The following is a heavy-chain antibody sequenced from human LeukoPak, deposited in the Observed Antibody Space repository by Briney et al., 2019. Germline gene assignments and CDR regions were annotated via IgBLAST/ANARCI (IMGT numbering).Heavy chain of an antibody. V-gene: IGHV4-59*01. Sequence: SETLSLTCTVSGGSISSYYWSWIRQPPGKGLEWIGYIYYSGSTNYNPSLKSRVTISVDTSKNQFSLKLSSVTAADTAVYYCARGAHDILTGYYYFDYWGQGTLVTVSS. CDR2: IYYSGST. CDR3: ARGAHDILTGYYYFDY. J-gene: IGHJ4*02. CDR1: GGSISSYY. D-gene: IGHD3-9*01.